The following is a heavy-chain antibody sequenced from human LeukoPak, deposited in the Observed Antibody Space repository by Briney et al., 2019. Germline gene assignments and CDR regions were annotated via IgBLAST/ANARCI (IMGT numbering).Heavy chain of an antibody. J-gene: IGHJ3*02. CDR2: IIPIFGTA. D-gene: IGHD2-21*02. CDR3: ARDLAVTDAFDI. Sequence: SVKVSCKASGGTFSSYAISWVRQAPGQGLEWMGRIIPIFGTANYAQRFQGRVTITTDESTSTAYMELSSLRSEDTAVYYCARDLAVTDAFDIWGQGTMVTVSS. V-gene: IGHV1-69*05. CDR1: GGTFSSYA.